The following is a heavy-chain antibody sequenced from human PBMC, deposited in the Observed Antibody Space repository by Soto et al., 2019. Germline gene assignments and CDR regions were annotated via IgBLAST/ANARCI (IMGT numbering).Heavy chain of an antibody. CDR2: ISPSASDT. J-gene: IGHJ4*02. CDR3: AKGGYTFAYE. V-gene: IGHV3-23*01. D-gene: IGHD5-18*01. Sequence: WVRQPPGKGLEWVSAISPSASDTLYADSVKGRFTISRDNSQNTLFLQMTSLRADDTAVYYSAKGGYTFAYEWGQGALVTVS.